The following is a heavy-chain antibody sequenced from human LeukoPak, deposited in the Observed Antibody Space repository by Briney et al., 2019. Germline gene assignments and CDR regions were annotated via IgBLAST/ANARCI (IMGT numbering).Heavy chain of an antibody. Sequence: GASVKVSCKASGYILTSYDINWVRQAPGQGLEWMGWISPYKGNTNYAQKFQDRVTITTDTSTSTAYMELRSLRSDDTAVYYCASLAGTVTNPRYNWFDPWGQGTLVTVSS. CDR2: ISPYKGNT. D-gene: IGHD4-17*01. J-gene: IGHJ5*02. CDR3: ASLAGTVTNPRYNWFDP. CDR1: GYILTSYD. V-gene: IGHV1-18*01.